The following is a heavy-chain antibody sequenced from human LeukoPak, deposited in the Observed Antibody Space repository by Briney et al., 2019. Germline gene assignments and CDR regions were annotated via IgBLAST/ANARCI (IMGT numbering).Heavy chain of an antibody. Sequence: GGSLRLSCAASGFNITSNYMNWIRQAPGKGLEWVAIIYSGGFTYYRDSVKGRFTIYRDNSKNTVYLQMNSLRVEDTAVYYCAREGMGYFDSWGQGTLVTVSS. CDR2: IYSGGFT. CDR3: AREGMGYFDS. CDR1: GFNITSNY. D-gene: IGHD5-24*01. J-gene: IGHJ4*02. V-gene: IGHV3-66*01.